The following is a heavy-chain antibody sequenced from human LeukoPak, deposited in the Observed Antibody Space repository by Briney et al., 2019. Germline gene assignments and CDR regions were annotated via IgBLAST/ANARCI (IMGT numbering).Heavy chain of an antibody. CDR3: AKSGRVYYYGSGSYRVDYFDY. CDR2: IRYDGSNK. J-gene: IGHJ4*02. D-gene: IGHD3-10*01. Sequence: SCKAFGYTFTGYYMHWVRQAPGKGLEWVAFIRYDGSNKYYADSVKGRFTISRDNSKNTLYLQMNSLRAEDTAVYYCAKSGRVYYYGSGSYRVDYFDYWGQGTLVTVSS. V-gene: IGHV3-30*02. CDR1: GYTFTGYY.